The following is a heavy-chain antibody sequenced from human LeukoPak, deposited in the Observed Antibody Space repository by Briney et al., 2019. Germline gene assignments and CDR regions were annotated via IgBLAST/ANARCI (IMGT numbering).Heavy chain of an antibody. V-gene: IGHV3-7*01. Sequence: GGSLRLSCADSGFTFSRYWMSWVRQAPGRGLEWVANIKQDGSEKYYVDSVKGRFTISRDNAKNSLYLQMNSLRAEDTAVYYCARAVVVTRYLDYWGQGALVTVSS. CDR1: GFTFSRYW. CDR3: ARAVVVTRYLDY. J-gene: IGHJ4*02. CDR2: IKQDGSEK. D-gene: IGHD2-21*02.